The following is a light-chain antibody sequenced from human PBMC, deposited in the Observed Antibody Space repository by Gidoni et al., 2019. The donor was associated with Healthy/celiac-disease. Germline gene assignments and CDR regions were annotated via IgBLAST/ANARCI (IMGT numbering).Light chain of an antibody. V-gene: IGKV3-15*01. Sequence: EIVMTQSPATLSVSPGERATLSCSASQIVSSNLAWYQQKPGQAPRLLISGASTRATGIPARFSGSGSGTEFTLTISSLQSEDFAVYYCQQYNNWPPSYTFGQGTKLEIK. CDR1: QIVSSN. CDR2: GAS. J-gene: IGKJ2*01. CDR3: QQYNNWPPSYT.